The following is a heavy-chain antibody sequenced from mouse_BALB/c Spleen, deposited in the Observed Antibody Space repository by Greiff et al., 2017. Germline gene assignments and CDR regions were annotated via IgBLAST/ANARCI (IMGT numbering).Heavy chain of an antibody. V-gene: IGHV1-80*01. CDR2: IYPGDGDT. J-gene: IGHJ3*01. D-gene: IGHD2-10*02. CDR3: ARGGYGNYEWFAY. Sequence: VQLQQSGAELVRPGSSVKISCKASGYAFSSYWMNWVKQRPGQGLEWIGQIYPGDGDTNYNGKFKGKATLTADKSSSTAYMQLSSLTSEDSAVYFCARGGYGNYEWFAYWGQGTLVTVSA. CDR1: GYAFSSYW.